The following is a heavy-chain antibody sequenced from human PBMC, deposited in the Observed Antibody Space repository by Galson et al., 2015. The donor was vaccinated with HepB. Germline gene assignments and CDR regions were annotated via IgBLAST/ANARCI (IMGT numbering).Heavy chain of an antibody. J-gene: IGHJ6*02. V-gene: IGHV1-69*06. Sequence: QSGAEVKQFGASVKVSCRASGYTFTNYGISWVRQAPGQGLEWMGGIIPIFGTANYAQKFQGRVTITADKSTSTAYMELSSLRSEVTAVYYCARRGSGYAIGGAYYYYGMDVWGQGTTVTVSS. CDR2: IIPIFGTA. D-gene: IGHD5-12*01. CDR1: GYTFTNYG. CDR3: ARRGSGYAIGGAYYYYGMDV.